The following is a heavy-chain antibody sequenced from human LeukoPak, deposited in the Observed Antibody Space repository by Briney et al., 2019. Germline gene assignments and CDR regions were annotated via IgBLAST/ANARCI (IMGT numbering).Heavy chain of an antibody. CDR2: INHSGFT. J-gene: IGHJ5*02. CDR3: ARGASLYDYVWGSSPTKAFDP. V-gene: IGHV4-34*01. Sequence: SETLSPTCAVYGGSLSDHYWSWIRQPPGKGLEWIGEINHSGFTNYNPSLQSRVTISLATSNNQFSLSLTSVTAADTAVYYCARGASLYDYVWGSSPTKAFDPWGQGTLVTVSS. CDR1: GGSLSDHY. D-gene: IGHD3-16*01.